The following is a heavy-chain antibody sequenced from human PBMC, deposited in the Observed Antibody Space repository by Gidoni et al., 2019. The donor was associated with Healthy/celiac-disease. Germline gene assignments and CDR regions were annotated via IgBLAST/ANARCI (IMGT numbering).Heavy chain of an antibody. V-gene: IGHV4-34*01. CDR2: INHSGST. CDR3: ARGPLDFWSGYYHYYMDV. CDR1: GGSFSGYY. D-gene: IGHD3-3*01. Sequence: QVQLQQWGAGLMKPAETLSLTCAVYGGSFSGYYWSWIRHPPGKGLEWIGEINHSGSTNYNPSLKSRLTISVDTSKNQFSLKLSSVTAADTALYYCARGPLDFWSGYYHYYMDVWGKGTTVTVSS. J-gene: IGHJ6*03.